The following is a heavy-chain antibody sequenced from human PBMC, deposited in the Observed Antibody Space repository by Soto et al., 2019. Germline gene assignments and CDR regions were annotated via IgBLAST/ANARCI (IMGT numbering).Heavy chain of an antibody. D-gene: IGHD1-26*01. Sequence: SETLSLTCTVSGGSISSSSYYWGWIRQPPGKGLEWIGSIYYSGSTYYNPSLKSRVTISVDTSKNQFSLKLSPVTAADTAVYYCARSLYSGSYTNWFDPWGQGTLVTVSS. J-gene: IGHJ5*02. CDR2: IYYSGST. V-gene: IGHV4-39*07. CDR3: ARSLYSGSYTNWFDP. CDR1: GGSISSSSYY.